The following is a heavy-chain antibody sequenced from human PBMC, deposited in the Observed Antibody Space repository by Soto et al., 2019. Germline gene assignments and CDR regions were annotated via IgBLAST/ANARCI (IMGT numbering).Heavy chain of an antibody. CDR2: ISGRGGSI. CDR3: AKDRGRGYDWFDS. V-gene: IGHV3-23*01. CDR1: GFTFSSYA. Sequence: EVQLLESGGGLVQPGGSLRLSYAASGFTFSSYAMSLVRQAPGKGLEGVSAISGRGGSIFYADSVKGRFTISRDTSKNTLFRQMNSLRAEDTAVYYCAKDRGRGYDWFDSWGQGTLVTVSS. J-gene: IGHJ5*01. D-gene: IGHD5-12*01.